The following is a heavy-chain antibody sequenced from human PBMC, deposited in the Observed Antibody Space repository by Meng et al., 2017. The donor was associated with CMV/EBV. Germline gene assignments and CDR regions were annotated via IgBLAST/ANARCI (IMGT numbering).Heavy chain of an antibody. V-gene: IGHV4-34*01. CDR3: ARGPTTVTKATPRRNWFDP. CDR2: INHSGST. J-gene: IGHJ5*02. Sequence: SETLSLTCAVYGGSFSGYYWSWIRQPPGKGLEWIGEINHSGSTNYNPSLKSRVTISVDTSKNQFSLKLSSVTAADTAVYYCARGPTTVTKATPRRNWFDPWGQGTLVTVSS. CDR1: GGSFSGYY. D-gene: IGHD4-17*01.